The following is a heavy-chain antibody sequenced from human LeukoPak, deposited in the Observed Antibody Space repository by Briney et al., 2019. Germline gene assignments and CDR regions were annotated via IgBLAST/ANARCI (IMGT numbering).Heavy chain of an antibody. CDR2: INQDGSDI. V-gene: IGHV3-7*01. Sequence: GGSLRLSCATSGFTFNKYRMTWVRQAPGKGLEWVANINQDGSDIYYLDSLGGRFTISRDNAAGSLFLHMDSLTVEDPAVYYCARSQSTMATWSLDYWGRGTRVTVSS. J-gene: IGHJ4*02. CDR3: ARSQSTMATWSLDY. D-gene: IGHD5-24*01. CDR1: GFTFNKYR.